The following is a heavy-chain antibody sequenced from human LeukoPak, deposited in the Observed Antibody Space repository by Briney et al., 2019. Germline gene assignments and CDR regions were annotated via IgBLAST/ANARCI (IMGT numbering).Heavy chain of an antibody. J-gene: IGHJ4*02. CDR3: ARASAAADSPFDY. D-gene: IGHD6-13*01. Sequence: GGSLRLSCAASGFTFSSYGMHWVRQAPGKGLEWVAVISYDGSNKYYADSVKGRFTISRDNSKNTLYLQMNSLRAEDTAVYYCARASAAADSPFDYWGQGTLVTVSS. CDR2: ISYDGSNK. CDR1: GFTFSSYG. V-gene: IGHV3-30*03.